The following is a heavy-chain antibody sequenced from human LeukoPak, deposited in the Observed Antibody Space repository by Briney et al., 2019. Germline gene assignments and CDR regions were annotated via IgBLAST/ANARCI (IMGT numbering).Heavy chain of an antibody. CDR2: IRYDGSNK. V-gene: IGHV3-30*02. CDR3: ARGETYFYASGRMDH. Sequence: GGSLRLSCAASGFTFSSYGMHWVRQAPGKGLEWVAFIRYDGSNKYYADSVKGRFTISRDNAKNTLYLQMNSLRAEDTAVYFCARGETYFYASGRMDHWGQGNLVTVSS. CDR1: GFTFSSYG. J-gene: IGHJ4*02. D-gene: IGHD3-10*01.